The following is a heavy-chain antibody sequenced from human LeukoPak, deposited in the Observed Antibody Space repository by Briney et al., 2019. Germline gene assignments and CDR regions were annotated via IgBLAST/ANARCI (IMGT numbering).Heavy chain of an antibody. CDR1: GFSLSTSGMC. D-gene: IGHD2-2*01. J-gene: IGHJ4*02. Sequence: SGPALVKSTQTLTLNCTFSGFSLSTSGMCVSWNRQPPGKALVWLARIAWDDDKYYSTSLKTRLTISKDTSKNQVVLTMTNMDPVDTATYYCARIRGVPANYFDYWGQGTLVTVSS. CDR3: ARIRGVPANYFDY. V-gene: IGHV2-70*11. CDR2: IAWDDDK.